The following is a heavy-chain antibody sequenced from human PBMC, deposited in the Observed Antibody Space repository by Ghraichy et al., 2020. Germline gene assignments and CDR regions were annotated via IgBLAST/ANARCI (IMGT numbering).Heavy chain of an antibody. D-gene: IGHD3-10*01. CDR3: ARAAPGFAVPYDAFDI. CDR2: IHSGGST. CDR1: GFTVSSNY. Sequence: GGSLRLSCAASGFTVSSNYMSWVRQAPGKGLEWVSVIHSGGSTYYADSVKGRFTISRDNSKNTLYLQMNSLRAEDTAVYYCARAAPGFAVPYDAFDIWGQGTMVTVSS. V-gene: IGHV3-66*01. J-gene: IGHJ3*02.